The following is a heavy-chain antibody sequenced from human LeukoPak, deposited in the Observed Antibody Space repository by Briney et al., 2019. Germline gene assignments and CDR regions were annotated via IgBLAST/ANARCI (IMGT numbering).Heavy chain of an antibody. CDR2: IIPIFGTA. CDR3: TWYYDFWSGPSD. CDR1: GGTFSSYA. Sequence: SVKVSCKASGGTFSSYAVSWVRQAPGQGLEWMGGIIPIFGTANYAQKFQGRVTITADESTSTAYMELSSLRSEDTAVYYCTWYYDFWSGPSDWGQGTLVTVSS. J-gene: IGHJ4*02. D-gene: IGHD3-3*01. V-gene: IGHV1-69*13.